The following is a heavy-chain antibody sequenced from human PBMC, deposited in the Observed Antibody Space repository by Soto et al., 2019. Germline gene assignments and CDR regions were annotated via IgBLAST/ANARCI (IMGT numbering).Heavy chain of an antibody. Sequence: GGSLRLSCVASGFPFSSYAMSWVRQTPGKGLEWVSGISGSGGRTYYADSVKGRFTISRDNSNNTLPLQMHILRVEDTAVYFCAKGGYYSLFDIWGQGTMVTVSS. CDR3: AKGGYYSLFDI. V-gene: IGHV3-23*01. CDR1: GFPFSSYA. J-gene: IGHJ3*02. CDR2: ISGSGGRT. D-gene: IGHD3-16*01.